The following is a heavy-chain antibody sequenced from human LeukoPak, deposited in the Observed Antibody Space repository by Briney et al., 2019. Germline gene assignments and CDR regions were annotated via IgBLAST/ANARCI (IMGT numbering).Heavy chain of an antibody. V-gene: IGHV3-43*02. Sequence: GGSLRLSYAASGFTFHDYALHWVRQAPGKGLEWVSLISGDGGSTYYADSVKGRFTISRDNSKNSLYLQMNSLRTEDTALYYCAKDSSSWTRGLFDYWGQGTLVTVSS. CDR2: ISGDGGST. J-gene: IGHJ4*02. D-gene: IGHD6-13*01. CDR3: AKDSSSWTRGLFDY. CDR1: GFTFHDYA.